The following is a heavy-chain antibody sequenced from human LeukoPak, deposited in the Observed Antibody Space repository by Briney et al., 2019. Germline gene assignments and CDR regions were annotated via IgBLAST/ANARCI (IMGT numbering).Heavy chain of an antibody. CDR2: ISAYNGNT. V-gene: IGHV1-18*01. J-gene: IGHJ6*03. CDR3: ARRYSSSLLRYYYMDV. D-gene: IGHD6-6*01. CDR1: GYTFTSYG. Sequence: ASVKASCKASGYTFTSYGISWVRQAPGQGLEWMGWISAYNGNTNYAQKLQGRVTMTTDTSTSTAYMELRSLRSDDTAVYYCARRYSSSLLRYYYMDVWGKGTTVTVSS.